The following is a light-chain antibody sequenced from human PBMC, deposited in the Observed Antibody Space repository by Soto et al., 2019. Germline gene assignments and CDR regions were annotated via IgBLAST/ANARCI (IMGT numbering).Light chain of an antibody. CDR1: QSVSSNF. V-gene: IGKV3-20*01. CDR3: QQYSTSSPRYT. CDR2: NAS. J-gene: IGKJ2*01. Sequence: EIVLTQSPGTLSLSPGERATLFCRASQSVSSNFSAWYQQKPGQAPRLLIYNASRRAAGIPDRFSGSGSGTDFTLTISRLEPEDFAVDYCQQYSTSSPRYTFGQGTKLEIK.